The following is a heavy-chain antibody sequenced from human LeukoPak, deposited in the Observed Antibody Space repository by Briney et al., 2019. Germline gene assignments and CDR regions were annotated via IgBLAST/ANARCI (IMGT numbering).Heavy chain of an antibody. CDR3: ARGRPPIRRTYYFDY. CDR2: INHSGST. CDR1: GGSFRGYY. Sequence: PSETLSLTCAVYGGSFRGYYWSWIRQPPGKGLECIGEINHSGSTNYNPSLKSRVTISVDTSKNQFSLKLSSVTAADTAVYYCARGRPPIRRTYYFDYWGQGTLVTVSS. J-gene: IGHJ4*02. D-gene: IGHD3-9*01. V-gene: IGHV4-34*01.